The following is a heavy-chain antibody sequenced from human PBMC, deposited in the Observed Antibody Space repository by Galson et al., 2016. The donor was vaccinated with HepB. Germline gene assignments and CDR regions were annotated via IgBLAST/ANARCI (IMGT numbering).Heavy chain of an antibody. CDR2: VYWDDYK. V-gene: IGHV2-5*02. D-gene: IGHD6-19*01. CDR1: GFSLRTSGEG. CDR3: AHSPTAVSDNFDAFDI. Sequence: PALVKPTQTLTLTCTFSGFSLRTSGEGVGWIRQPPGKALEWLAPVYWDDYKRYSPSLMSRLTITKDTSKSQVVLTMANMDPVDTGTYYCAHSPTAVSDNFDAFDIWGQGTMVTVSS. J-gene: IGHJ3*02.